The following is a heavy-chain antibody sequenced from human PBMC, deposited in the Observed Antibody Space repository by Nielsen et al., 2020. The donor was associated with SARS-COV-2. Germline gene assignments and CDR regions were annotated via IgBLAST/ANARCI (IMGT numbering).Heavy chain of an antibody. CDR3: VRETTYGPYYFDY. V-gene: IGHV3-21*01. Sequence: GGSLRLSCAASGFTFSSYSMNWVRQAPGKGLEWVSSISSSSSYIYYADSVKGRFTIFRDNAKNSVYLQMNSLRAEDTAVYYCVRETTYGPYYFDYWGQGTLVTVSS. J-gene: IGHJ4*02. CDR2: ISSSSSYI. D-gene: IGHD1-1*01. CDR1: GFTFSSYS.